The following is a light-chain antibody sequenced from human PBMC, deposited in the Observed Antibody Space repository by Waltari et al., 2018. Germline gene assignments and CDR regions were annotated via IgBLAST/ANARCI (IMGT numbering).Light chain of an antibody. CDR2: DVA. Sequence: QSALTQPGSVSGAPGQSITISCTGTTSDVGGYDYVSWYQHYPGEAPKLILYDVANRPSGVAKRFYGCKSGSTASLTISGLQAEDEALYYCTSKTTSNTLVFGGGTKVTVL. V-gene: IGLV2-14*03. CDR1: TSDVGGYDY. CDR3: TSKTTSNTLV. J-gene: IGLJ3*02.